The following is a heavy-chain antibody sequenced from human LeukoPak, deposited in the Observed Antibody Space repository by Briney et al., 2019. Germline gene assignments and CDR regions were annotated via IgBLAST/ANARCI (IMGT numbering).Heavy chain of an antibody. Sequence: SETLSLTCAVYGGSLSGHYRGWIRQPPGKGLQWIGDIHRSGSANYNPSLKSRVTMSIDTSKNQFSLKLISVTAADTAFYYCARGPTWGQGTLVTVSS. J-gene: IGHJ5*02. CDR3: ARGPT. CDR1: GGSLSGHY. CDR2: IHRSGSA. V-gene: IGHV4-34*01.